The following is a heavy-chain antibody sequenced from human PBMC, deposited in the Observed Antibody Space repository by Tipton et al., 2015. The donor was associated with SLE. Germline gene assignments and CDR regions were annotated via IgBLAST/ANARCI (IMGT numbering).Heavy chain of an antibody. CDR1: GGSISSCY. J-gene: IGHJ4*02. Sequence: TLSLTCTVSGGSISSCYWSWIRQPAGKGLEWIGRIYTSGSTNYNPSLKSRVTISVDTSKNQFSLKLSSVTAADTAVYYCARGLIAARFDYWGQGTLVTVSS. V-gene: IGHV4-4*07. CDR2: IYTSGST. D-gene: IGHD6-6*01. CDR3: ARGLIAARFDY.